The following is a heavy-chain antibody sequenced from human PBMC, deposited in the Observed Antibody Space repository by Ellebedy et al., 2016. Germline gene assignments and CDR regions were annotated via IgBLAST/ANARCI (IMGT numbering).Heavy chain of an antibody. D-gene: IGHD6-13*01. CDR1: GFTFSSYT. CDR2: ISTGSDYI. J-gene: IGHJ4*02. Sequence: GESLKISXAASGFTFSSYTMSWVRQAPGKGLEWVSSISTGSDYIYYADSVRGRFTISRDNAKNSLYLQMNSLRAEDTAVYYCASSNPGGGLAAAGCIVLWGQGTLVTVSS. CDR3: ASSNPGGGLAAAGCIVL. V-gene: IGHV3-21*01.